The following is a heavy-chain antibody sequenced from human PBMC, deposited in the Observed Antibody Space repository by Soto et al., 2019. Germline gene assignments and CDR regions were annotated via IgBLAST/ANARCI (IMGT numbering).Heavy chain of an antibody. J-gene: IGHJ2*01. V-gene: IGHV3-30-3*01. CDR1: GFTFSSYA. D-gene: IGHD5-18*01. CDR3: ARDPLWGTAMVLWYFDL. Sequence: LRLSCAASGFTFSSYAMHWVRQAPGKGLEWVAVISYDGSNKYYADSMKGRFTISRDNSKNALYLQMNSLRAEDTAVYYCARDPLWGTAMVLWYFDLWGRGTLVTVSS. CDR2: ISYDGSNK.